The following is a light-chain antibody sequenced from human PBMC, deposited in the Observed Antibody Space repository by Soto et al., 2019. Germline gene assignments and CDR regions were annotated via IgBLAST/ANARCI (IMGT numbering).Light chain of an antibody. CDR1: QSVSSSY. CDR3: QQRSNWPPIT. V-gene: IGKV3D-20*02. CDR2: GAS. Sequence: ETVLTQPPGTLSLSPGERATLSCSSIQSVSSSYLAWYQQKPGQAPRLLIYGASSRATGIPDRFSGSGSGTDFTLTISRLEPEDFAVYYCQQRSNWPPITFGQGTRLEIK. J-gene: IGKJ5*01.